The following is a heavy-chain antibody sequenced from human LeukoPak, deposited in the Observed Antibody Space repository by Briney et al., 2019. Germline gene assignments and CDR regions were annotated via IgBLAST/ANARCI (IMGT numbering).Heavy chain of an antibody. V-gene: IGHV3-74*01. D-gene: IGHD3-3*01. CDR3: ARVRYGDYTG. J-gene: IGHJ4*02. CDR1: GFTFSTYW. Sequence: PGGTLRLSCAASGFTFSTYWMHWVRQAPGKGPVWVARLSSDGTTTTYAESVKGRFIISRDNVRNTLYLQMHSLRVEDTAVYYCARVRYGDYTGWGQGTLVTVFS. CDR2: LSSDGTTT.